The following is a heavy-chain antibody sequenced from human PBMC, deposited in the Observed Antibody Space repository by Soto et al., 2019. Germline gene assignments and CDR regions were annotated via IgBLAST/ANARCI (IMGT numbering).Heavy chain of an antibody. CDR1: GGSISSGGYS. V-gene: IGHV4-30-2*01. CDR3: AAGGGLPRYY. J-gene: IGHJ4*02. D-gene: IGHD5-12*01. Sequence: SETLSLTCAVSGGSISSGGYSWSWTRQPPGKGLEWIGYIYHSGSTYYNPSLKSRVTISVDRSKNQFSLKLSSVTAADTAVYYCAAGGGLPRYYWGQGTRVTVSS. CDR2: IYHSGST.